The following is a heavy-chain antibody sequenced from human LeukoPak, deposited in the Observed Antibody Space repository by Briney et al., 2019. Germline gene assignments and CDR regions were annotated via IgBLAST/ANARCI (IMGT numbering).Heavy chain of an antibody. Sequence: PSETLSLTCTVSGGSISSYYWSWIRQPAGKGLEWIGRIYTSGSTNYNPSLKSRVTMSVDTSKNQFSLKLSSVTAADTAIYYCARRGYCSSTSCWAFDYWGQGTLVTVSS. CDR2: IYTSGST. CDR1: GGSISSYY. J-gene: IGHJ4*02. CDR3: ARRGYCSSTSCWAFDY. D-gene: IGHD2-2*01. V-gene: IGHV4-4*07.